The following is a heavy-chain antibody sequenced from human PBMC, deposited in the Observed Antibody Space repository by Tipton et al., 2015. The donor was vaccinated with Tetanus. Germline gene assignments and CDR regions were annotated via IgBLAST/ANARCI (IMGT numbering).Heavy chain of an antibody. CDR2: VSYSGRT. J-gene: IGHJ4*02. D-gene: IGHD1-26*01. CDR3: ARGLPREPFYFDY. CDR1: GGSVRSGSYS. V-gene: IGHV4-61*01. Sequence: TLSLTCTVSGGSVRSGSYSWNWIRQPPGKGLEWLAYVSYSGRTNSNYSLKSRITVSQDTSKNQFSLSLTSVTAADTAVYYCARGLPREPFYFDYWGQGKQVAVSP.